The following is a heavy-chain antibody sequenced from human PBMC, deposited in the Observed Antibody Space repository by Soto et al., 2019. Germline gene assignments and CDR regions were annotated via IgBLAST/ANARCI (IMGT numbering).Heavy chain of an antibody. CDR3: ASSANGGYLGYYYGMDV. D-gene: IGHD3-22*01. CDR1: GYTFTGYY. J-gene: IGHJ6*02. Sequence: ASVKVSCKASGYTFTGYYMHWVRQAPGQGLEWMGWINPNSGGTNDAQKFQGWVTMTRDTSISTVYMELSRLRSDDTAVYYCASSANGGYLGYYYGMDVWGQGTTVTVSS. V-gene: IGHV1-2*04. CDR2: INPNSGGT.